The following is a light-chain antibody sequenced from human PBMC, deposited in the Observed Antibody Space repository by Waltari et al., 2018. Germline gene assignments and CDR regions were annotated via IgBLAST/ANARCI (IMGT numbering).Light chain of an antibody. CDR2: AAS. J-gene: IGKJ1*01. CDR1: QGISNS. Sequence: DIQMTQSPSSLSASVGDRVTITCRASQGISNSLAWYQQKPGKAPKLLLYAASRLESGVPSRFSGSGSGTDYTLTISSLQPEDFATYYCQQYYSTLERTFGQGTKVEIK. V-gene: IGKV1-NL1*01. CDR3: QQYYSTLERT.